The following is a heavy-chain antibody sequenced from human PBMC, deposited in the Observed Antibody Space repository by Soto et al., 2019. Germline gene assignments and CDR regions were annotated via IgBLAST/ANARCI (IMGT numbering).Heavy chain of an antibody. CDR2: ITSSGNGT. CDR1: GFKFSNYA. D-gene: IGHD3-10*01. V-gene: IGHV3-23*05. CDR3: AKRFFGSGSPPGAFDV. Sequence: GGSLRLSCAASGFKFSNYAMSWVRQAPGKGPEWVSFITSSGNGTYYADSVRGRFTISRDNSKNTLYVQMNNLRAEDTAIYYCAKRFFGSGSPPGAFDVWGPGTMVTVSS. J-gene: IGHJ3*01.